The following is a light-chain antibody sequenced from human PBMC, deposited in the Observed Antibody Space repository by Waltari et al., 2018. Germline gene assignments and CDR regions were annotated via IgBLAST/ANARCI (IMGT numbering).Light chain of an antibody. Sequence: QPVLTQPPSASASLGASATLTCTLSSGYSNYKVDWYQQRPGKGPRFVMRVGTGGIVGSKGDGIPERFSVLGAGLNRYLNIKNIQEEDESDYHCGADHGSGSNFAVVFGGGTKLTVL. J-gene: IGLJ2*01. V-gene: IGLV9-49*01. CDR2: VGTGGIVG. CDR3: GADHGSGSNFAVV. CDR1: SGYSNYK.